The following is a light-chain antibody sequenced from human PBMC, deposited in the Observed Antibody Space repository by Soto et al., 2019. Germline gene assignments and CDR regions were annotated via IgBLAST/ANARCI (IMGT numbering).Light chain of an antibody. CDR3: QQYNNWPPIT. Sequence: MVMTQSAATLSVSPGERATLSCRASQSISGNLAWYQQKPGQAPRLLIYHAIARATGIPTRFSGSGSGTEFTLTISSLQSEDFAVYYCQQYNNWPPITFGQGTRLEIK. CDR1: QSISGN. CDR2: HAI. J-gene: IGKJ5*01. V-gene: IGKV3-15*01.